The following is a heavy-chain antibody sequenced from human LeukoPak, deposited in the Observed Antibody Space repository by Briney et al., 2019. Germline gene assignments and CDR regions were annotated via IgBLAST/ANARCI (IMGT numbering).Heavy chain of an antibody. CDR3: ARGGLLRFGELLSDY. Sequence: PGGSLRLSCAASGFTFSSYGMHWVRQAPGKGLEWVAFIRYDGSNEYYADSVKGRFTISRDNAKNSLYLQMDSLRAEDTAVYYCARGGLLRFGELLSDYWGQGTLVTVSS. CDR2: IRYDGSNE. V-gene: IGHV3-30*02. J-gene: IGHJ4*02. D-gene: IGHD3-10*01. CDR1: GFTFSSYG.